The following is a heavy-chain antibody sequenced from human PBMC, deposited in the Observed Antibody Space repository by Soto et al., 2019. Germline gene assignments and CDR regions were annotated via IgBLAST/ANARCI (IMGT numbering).Heavy chain of an antibody. J-gene: IGHJ4*02. CDR3: ATGQYYYDSSGYYYS. CDR1: GFTFSDYY. Sequence: QVQLVESGGGLVKPGGSLRLSCAASGFTFSDYYMSWIRQAPGKGLAWVSYISSSSSYTNYADSVKGRFTISRENAKNSLSLQMNSVRAEDTAVYYCATGQYYYDSSGYYYSWGQGTLVPVSS. D-gene: IGHD3-22*01. V-gene: IGHV3-11*05. CDR2: ISSSSSYT.